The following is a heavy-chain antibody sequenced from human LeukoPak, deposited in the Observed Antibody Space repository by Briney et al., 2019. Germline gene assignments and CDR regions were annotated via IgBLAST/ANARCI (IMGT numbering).Heavy chain of an antibody. CDR2: IYYSGST. CDR1: GGSISSYY. J-gene: IGHJ3*02. Sequence: SETLSLTCTVSGGSISSYYWSWIRQPPGKGLEWIGYIYYSGSTNYNPSLNSRVTISVDASKNQFSLRLSSVTAADTAVYYCARHGYDILTGSIWGQGTKVTVSS. V-gene: IGHV4-59*08. CDR3: ARHGYDILTGSI. D-gene: IGHD3-9*01.